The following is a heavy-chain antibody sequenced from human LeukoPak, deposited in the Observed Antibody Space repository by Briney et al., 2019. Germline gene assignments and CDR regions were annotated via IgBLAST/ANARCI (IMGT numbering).Heavy chain of an antibody. J-gene: IGHJ4*02. V-gene: IGHV3-74*01. Sequence: PGGSLRLSCAASGFTFSSYSMNWVRQAPGKGLEWVSRITPDGGGADYMDSVKGRFTISRDNAKNTVYLQMNSLGADDMAVYYCARGVDWTTINELNYWGQGTLVTVSS. CDR1: GFTFSSYS. CDR2: ITPDGGGA. D-gene: IGHD3-10*01. CDR3: ARGVDWTTINELNY.